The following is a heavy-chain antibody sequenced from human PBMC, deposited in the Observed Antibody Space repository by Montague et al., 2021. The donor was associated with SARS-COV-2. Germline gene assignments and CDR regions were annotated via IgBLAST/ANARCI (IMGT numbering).Heavy chain of an antibody. CDR3: AREGVGIMVRGVIPAYCYYGMDA. CDR2: IYTSGST. V-gene: IGHV4-61*02. D-gene: IGHD3-10*01. Sequence: TLSLTCTVSGGSISSGSYYWSWIRQPAGKGLEWIGRIYTSGSTNYNPSLKSRVTISVDTSKNQFSLKLSSVTAADTAVYYCAREGVGIMVRGVIPAYCYYGMDAWGQGTTVTVSS. J-gene: IGHJ6*02. CDR1: GGSISSGSYY.